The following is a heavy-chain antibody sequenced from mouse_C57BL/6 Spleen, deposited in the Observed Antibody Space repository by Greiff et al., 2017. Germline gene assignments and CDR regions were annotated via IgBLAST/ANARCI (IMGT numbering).Heavy chain of an antibody. J-gene: IGHJ2*01. CDR3: ARSGLGRYFDY. V-gene: IGHV1-82*01. Sequence: QVQLQQSGPELVKPGASVKISCKASGYAFSSSWMNWVKQRPGKGLEWIGRIYPGDGDTKYNGKFTGKATLTADKSSSTAYMQLSSLTSEDSAVYFCARSGLGRYFDYWGQGTTLTVSS. CDR2: IYPGDGDT. D-gene: IGHD4-1*01. CDR1: GYAFSSSW.